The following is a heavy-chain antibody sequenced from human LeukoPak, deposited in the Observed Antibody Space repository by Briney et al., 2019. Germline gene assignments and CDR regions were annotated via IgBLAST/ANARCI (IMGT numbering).Heavy chain of an antibody. J-gene: IGHJ4*02. CDR1: GGSFSGYY. V-gene: IGHV4-34*01. CDR2: INHSGST. Sequence: SETLSLTCAVYGGSFSGYYWSWIRQPPGKGLEWIGEINHSGSTNYNPSLKSRVTISLDTSKNQFSLKLSSVTAADTAVYYCARHPPPYCSGGSCYSFDYWGQGTLVTVSS. D-gene: IGHD2-15*01. CDR3: ARHPPPYCSGGSCYSFDY.